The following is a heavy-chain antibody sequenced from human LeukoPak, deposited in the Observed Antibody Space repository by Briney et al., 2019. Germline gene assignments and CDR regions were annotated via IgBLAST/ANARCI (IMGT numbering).Heavy chain of an antibody. Sequence: GGSLRLSCATSGFTFSSNAMHWVRQAPGKGLEWVAVVSYDGNNKYYADSVKGRFTISRDNSKNTLYLQMNSLRAEDTAVYYCARDSWRLDVWGQGTTVTVSS. CDR3: ARDSWRLDV. CDR1: GFTFSSNA. D-gene: IGHD2-15*01. J-gene: IGHJ6*02. V-gene: IGHV3-30-3*01. CDR2: VSYDGNNK.